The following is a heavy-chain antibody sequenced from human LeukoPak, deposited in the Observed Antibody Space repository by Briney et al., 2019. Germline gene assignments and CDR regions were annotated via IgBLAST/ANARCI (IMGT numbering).Heavy chain of an antibody. D-gene: IGHD4-17*01. V-gene: IGHV1-46*01. J-gene: IGHJ4*02. CDR2: INPSGGST. CDR3: ARDDYGHLDY. CDR1: GYTFTSHY. Sequence: GASVKVSCKASGYTFTSHYMHWVRQAPGQGLEWMGIINPSGGSTSYAQKFQGRVTMTRDTSTSTVYMDLRSLRSEDTAVYYCARDDYGHLDYWGQGTLVTVSS.